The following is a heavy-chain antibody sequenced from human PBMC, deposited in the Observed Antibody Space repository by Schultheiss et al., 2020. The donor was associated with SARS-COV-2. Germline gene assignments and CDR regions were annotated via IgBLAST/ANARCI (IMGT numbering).Heavy chain of an antibody. CDR1: GFTFSSYW. V-gene: IGHV3-74*01. D-gene: IGHD3-9*01. Sequence: GESLKISCAASGFTFSSYWMHWVRQAPGKGLVWVSRINSDGSSTSYADSVKGRFTISRDNAKNTLYLQMNSLRAEDTAVYYCARGLTGYDAFDIWGQGTMVTVSS. J-gene: IGHJ3*02. CDR3: ARGLTGYDAFDI. CDR2: INSDGSST.